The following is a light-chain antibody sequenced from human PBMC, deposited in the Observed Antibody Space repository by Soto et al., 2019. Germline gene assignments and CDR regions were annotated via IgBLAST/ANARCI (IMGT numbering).Light chain of an antibody. J-gene: IGLJ2*01. CDR3: AAYTSSITSVI. CDR2: EVS. CDR1: SSDVGGYKY. Sequence: QSVLTQPASVSGSPGQSITISCTGTSSDVGGYKYVSWYQQHPDKAPKLIIFEVSNRPSGISSRFSGSKSGNTASLTISGLQAEDEADYDCAAYTSSITSVIFGRGTKLTVL. V-gene: IGLV2-14*01.